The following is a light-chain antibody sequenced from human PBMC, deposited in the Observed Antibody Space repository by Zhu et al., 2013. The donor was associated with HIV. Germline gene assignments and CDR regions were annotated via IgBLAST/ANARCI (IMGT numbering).Light chain of an antibody. Sequence: EIVLTQSPGTLSLSPGERATLSCRASQSVSSNYLAWYQQKPGQAPRLLIFGASNRATGIPDRLSGSGSGTDFTLTISRLEPEDFAVYYCQQYGSSPLTFGQGTKVEIK. CDR2: GAS. J-gene: IGKJ1*01. CDR3: QQYGSSPLT. V-gene: IGKV3-20*01. CDR1: QSVSSNY.